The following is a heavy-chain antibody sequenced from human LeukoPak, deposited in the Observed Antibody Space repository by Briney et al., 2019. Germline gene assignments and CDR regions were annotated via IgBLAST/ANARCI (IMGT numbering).Heavy chain of an antibody. CDR3: AKDKQWLSDY. V-gene: IGHV4-34*01. CDR2: INHSGST. D-gene: IGHD6-19*01. CDR1: GGSFSGYY. Sequence: SETLSLTCAVYGGSFSGYYWSWIRQPPGKGLEWIGEINHSGSTNYNPSLKSRVTISVDTSKNQFSLKLSSVTAADTAVYYCAKDKQWLSDYWGQGTLVTVSS. J-gene: IGHJ4*02.